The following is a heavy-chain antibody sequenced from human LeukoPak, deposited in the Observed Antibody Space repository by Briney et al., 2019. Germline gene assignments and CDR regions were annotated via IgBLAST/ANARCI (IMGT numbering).Heavy chain of an antibody. Sequence: PGGSLRLSFAASGFTFSSYSMNWVRQAPGKGLEWVSYISSSSSTIYYADSVKGRFTISRDNAKNSLYLQMNSLRAEDTAVYYCAKDMVRGVIILDYGMDVWGQGATVTVSS. CDR3: AKDMVRGVIILDYGMDV. CDR2: ISSSSSTI. J-gene: IGHJ6*02. V-gene: IGHV3-48*01. CDR1: GFTFSSYS. D-gene: IGHD3-10*01.